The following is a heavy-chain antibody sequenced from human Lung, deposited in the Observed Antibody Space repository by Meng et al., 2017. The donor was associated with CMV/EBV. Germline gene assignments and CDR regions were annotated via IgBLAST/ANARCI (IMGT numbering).Heavy chain of an antibody. D-gene: IGHD4-23*01. CDR3: ATGNGNSNAFDI. CDR2: IKNNTDGGTT. V-gene: IGHV3-15*01. Sequence: GGSLRLSCAASGFTFRNAWMSWVRQAPGKGLEWVGRIKNNTDGGTTDYAAPVKGRFTFSRDDSKTTLYLQMNSLKTEDTAVYYCATGNGNSNAFDIWCQGTVVXVSS. CDR1: GFTFRNAW. J-gene: IGHJ3*02.